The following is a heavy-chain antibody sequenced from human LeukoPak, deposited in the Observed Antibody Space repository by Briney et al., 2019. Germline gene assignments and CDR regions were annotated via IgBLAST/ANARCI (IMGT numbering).Heavy chain of an antibody. J-gene: IGHJ4*02. V-gene: IGHV3-48*02. CDR1: GFTFSSDR. CDR3: ASAIVVAPAGGSFEC. Sequence: GGSLRLSCAASGFTFSSDRMSWVRQAPGKGLEWVSSIRASSNNIYYADSVKGRFTVSRDNAKNSLYLQMNSLRDEDTALHYCASAIVVAPAGGSFECWGEGDLVTASS. D-gene: IGHD3-22*01. CDR2: IRASSNNI.